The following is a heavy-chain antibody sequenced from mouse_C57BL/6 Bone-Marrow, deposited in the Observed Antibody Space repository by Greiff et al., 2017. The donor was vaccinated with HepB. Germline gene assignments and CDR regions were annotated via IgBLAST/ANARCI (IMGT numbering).Heavy chain of an antibody. V-gene: IGHV1-9*01. CDR1: GYTFTGYW. CDR2: ILPGSGST. D-gene: IGHD2-1*01. Sequence: QVQLQQSGAELMKPGASVKLSCKATGYTFTGYWIEWVKQRPGHGLEWIGEILPGSGSTNYNAKFKGKATFTADTSSNTAYMQLSSLTTEDSAIYYCARSYGNYGFAYWGQGTLVTVSA. J-gene: IGHJ3*01. CDR3: ARSYGNYGFAY.